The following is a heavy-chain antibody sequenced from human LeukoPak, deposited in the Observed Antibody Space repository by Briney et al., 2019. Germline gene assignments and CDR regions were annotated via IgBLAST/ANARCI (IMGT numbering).Heavy chain of an antibody. J-gene: IGHJ6*01. D-gene: IGHD2-2*01. CDR1: GFTFSSYS. CDR3: ARDLSIVVVPAAIAPDYYGMDV. Sequence: GGSLRLSCAASGFTFSSYSMNSVRQAPGKGLEWVSSISSSSSYIYYADSVKGRFTISRDNAKNSLYLQMNSLRAEDTAVYYCARDLSIVVVPAAIAPDYYGMDVWGQGTTVTVSS. V-gene: IGHV3-21*01. CDR2: ISSSSSYI.